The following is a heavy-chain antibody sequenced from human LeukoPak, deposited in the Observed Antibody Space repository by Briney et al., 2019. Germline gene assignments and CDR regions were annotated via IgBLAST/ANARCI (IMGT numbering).Heavy chain of an antibody. CDR1: GGSISSGGYS. D-gene: IGHD6-19*01. CDR2: IYHSGST. CDR3: ARGIAVAGTRWFDP. J-gene: IGHJ5*02. V-gene: IGHV4-30-2*01. Sequence: SETLSLTCAVSGGSISSGGYSWSWIRQPPGKGLEWIGYIYHSGSTYYNPSLKSRVTISVDRSKNQFPLKLSSVTAADTAVYYCARGIAVAGTRWFDPWGQGTLVTVSS.